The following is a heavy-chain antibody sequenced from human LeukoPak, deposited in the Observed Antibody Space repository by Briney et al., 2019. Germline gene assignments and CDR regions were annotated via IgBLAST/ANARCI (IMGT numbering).Heavy chain of an antibody. Sequence: SETLSLTCAVYGGSFSGYYWSWIRQPPGKGLEWIGEINHSGSTNYNPSLKSRVTISVDTSKNQFSLKLSSVTAADTAVYYCVRGIAAAGTRPWFDPWGQGTLVTVSS. D-gene: IGHD6-13*01. CDR1: GGSFSGYY. CDR3: VRGIAAAGTRPWFDP. V-gene: IGHV4-34*01. J-gene: IGHJ5*02. CDR2: INHSGST.